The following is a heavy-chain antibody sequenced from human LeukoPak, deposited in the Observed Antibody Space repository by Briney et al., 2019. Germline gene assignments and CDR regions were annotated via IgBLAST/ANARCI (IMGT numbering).Heavy chain of an antibody. CDR1: GGSISSYY. V-gene: IGHV4-59*01. CDR3: ATASYYDSSGYPRRDAFDI. CDR2: IYYSGST. J-gene: IGHJ3*02. D-gene: IGHD3-22*01. Sequence: SETLSLTCTVSGGSISSYYWSWIRQPPGKGLEWIGYIYYSGSTNYNPSLKSRVTISVDTSKNQFSLKLSSVTAADTAVYYCATASYYDSSGYPRRDAFDIWGQGTMVTVSS.